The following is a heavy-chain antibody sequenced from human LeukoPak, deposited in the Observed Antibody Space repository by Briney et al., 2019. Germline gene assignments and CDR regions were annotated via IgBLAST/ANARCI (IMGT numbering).Heavy chain of an antibody. D-gene: IGHD6-13*01. J-gene: IGHJ5*01. Sequence: SETLSLTCAVSGGSFSGYYWSWIRQPPGKGLEWIGQINHSGSTNYNPSLKSRVTMSVDTSKNQFSLKVSSVTAADTALYYCARSYSTTSYTWFDSWGQGTQVTVSS. CDR2: INHSGST. CDR3: ARSYSTTSYTWFDS. CDR1: GGSFSGYY. V-gene: IGHV4-34*01.